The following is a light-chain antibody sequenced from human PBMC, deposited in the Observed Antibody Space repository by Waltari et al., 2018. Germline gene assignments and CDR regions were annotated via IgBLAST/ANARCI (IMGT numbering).Light chain of an antibody. Sequence: DIVMTQSPVSLSVTPGEPASISCTSSESLFRSDKGRNDLAWYLQKPGQSPHLLVYVGSTRASGVPDRCSGSGSDTDFILRISAVEAEDAGVYYCLQGRQTPFTFGQGTKLEI. CDR2: VGS. V-gene: IGKV2-28*01. CDR1: ESLFRSDKGRND. J-gene: IGKJ2*01. CDR3: LQGRQTPFT.